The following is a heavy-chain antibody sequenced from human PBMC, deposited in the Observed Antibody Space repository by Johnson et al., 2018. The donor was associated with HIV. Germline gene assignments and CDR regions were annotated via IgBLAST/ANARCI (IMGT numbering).Heavy chain of an antibody. Sequence: VQLVESGGGFIQPGGSRRLSCAASGFTFSNYAMSWVRQAPGKGLEWVSVISGSGGSTYYADSVKGRFTISRDNSKNTLYLQMNSLRAEDTAVYYCARGAGGWGSYLRPPDQLSGGDAFDIWGQGTMVTVSS. CDR1: GFTFSNYA. V-gene: IGHV3-23*04. CDR3: ARGAGGWGSYLRPPDQLSGGDAFDI. D-gene: IGHD3-16*02. CDR2: ISGSGGST. J-gene: IGHJ3*02.